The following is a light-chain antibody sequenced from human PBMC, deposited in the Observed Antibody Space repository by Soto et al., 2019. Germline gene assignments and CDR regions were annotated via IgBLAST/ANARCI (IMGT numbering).Light chain of an antibody. CDR3: QQCYMGWT. V-gene: IGKV1-5*01. CDR1: QTISSW. J-gene: IGKJ1*01. Sequence: IQMNQSPSALSGSVGDRVTITCRGSQTISSWLAWYQQKPGKAPKLLIYDASSLESGVPSRFSGIGSGTEFTLSISSLQPEDFGTYYCQQCYMGWTFGQGTKVDIK. CDR2: DAS.